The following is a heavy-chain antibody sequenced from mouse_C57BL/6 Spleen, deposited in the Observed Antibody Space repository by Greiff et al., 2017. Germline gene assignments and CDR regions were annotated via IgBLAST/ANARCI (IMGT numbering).Heavy chain of an antibody. CDR3: ARHEDTTVEGAFAY. D-gene: IGHD1-1*01. V-gene: IGHV1-62-2*01. CDR2: FYPGSGSI. J-gene: IGHJ3*01. Sequence: VKLQQSGAELVTTRASAPPHTPSSFSPFPSSPIHFIKQSSGQGLEWIGWFYPGSGSIKYNEKFKDKATLTADKSSSTVYMELSRLTSEDSSVYFCARHEDTTVEGAFAYWGQGTLVTVSA. CDR1: FSPFPSSP.